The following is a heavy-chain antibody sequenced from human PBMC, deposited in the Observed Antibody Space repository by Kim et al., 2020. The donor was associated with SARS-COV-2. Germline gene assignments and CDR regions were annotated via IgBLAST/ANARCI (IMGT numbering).Heavy chain of an antibody. J-gene: IGHJ4*02. CDR2: IYYSGTT. CDR3: SRHVDTTIVDDY. D-gene: IGHD5-18*01. V-gene: IGHV4-31*03. Sequence: SETLSLTCTVSGGSISSGGYYWSWIRQHPGKGLEWIGYIYYSGTTYYNPSLKSRATISVDTSKNQFSLKLSSVTAADTAVYYCSRHVDTTIVDDYWGQGT. CDR1: GGSISSGGYY.